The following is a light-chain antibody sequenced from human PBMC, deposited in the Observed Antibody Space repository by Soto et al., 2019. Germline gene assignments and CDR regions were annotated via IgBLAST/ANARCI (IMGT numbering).Light chain of an antibody. Sequence: EIVLTQSPGTLSLSPGERATLSCRASQSVSSSYLAWYQQKPGQAPRLLIYGASSRATGIPDRFSGSGSGTDFTLTLSSLEPEDFAVYYCQQYGSSPPVYTFGQGTKLEIK. V-gene: IGKV3-20*01. CDR2: GAS. J-gene: IGKJ2*01. CDR3: QQYGSSPPVYT. CDR1: QSVSSSY.